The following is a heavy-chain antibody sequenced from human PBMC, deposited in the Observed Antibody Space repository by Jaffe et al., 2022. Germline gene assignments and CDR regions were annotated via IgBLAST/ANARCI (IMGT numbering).Heavy chain of an antibody. D-gene: IGHD3-3*01. CDR2: IYHSGST. V-gene: IGHV4-4*02. J-gene: IGHJ4*02. CDR3: ARVLYYDFWSGYYTRFDY. Sequence: QVQLQESGPGLVKPSGTLSLTCAVSGGSISSSNWWSWVRQPPGKGLEWIGEIYHSGSTNYNPSLKSRVTISVDKSKNQFSLKLSSVTAADTAVYYCARVLYYDFWSGYYTRFDYWGQGTLVTVSS. CDR1: GGSISSSNW.